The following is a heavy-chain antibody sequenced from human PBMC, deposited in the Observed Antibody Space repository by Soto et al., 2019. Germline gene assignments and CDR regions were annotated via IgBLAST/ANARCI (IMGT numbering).Heavy chain of an antibody. CDR1: SGSIRSGTYY. CDR2: IYYNGNT. J-gene: IGHJ4*02. D-gene: IGHD2-21*02. CDR3: AKTSFGLLRPFDC. V-gene: IGHV4-39*01. Sequence: QVQLQESGPGLVKASETLSLTCAVSSGSIRSGTYYWGWIRQPPGKRLEWIGSIYYNGNTYYNPSLKTRVIMSVDTSKNQFSLKLSSVTAADTAMYYCAKTSFGLLRPFDCWGQGTLVSVSS.